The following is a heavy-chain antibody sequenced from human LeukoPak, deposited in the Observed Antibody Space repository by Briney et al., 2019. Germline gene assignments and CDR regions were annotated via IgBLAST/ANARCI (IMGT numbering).Heavy chain of an antibody. CDR1: GYSISSGYY. Sequence: SETLSLTCAVSGYSISSGYYWGWIRQPPGKGLEWIGSIYHSGSTYYNPSLKSRVTISVDTSKNQFSLKLSSVTAADTAVYYCARVNSGGSCYDYWGQGTLVTVPS. V-gene: IGHV4-38-2*01. D-gene: IGHD2-15*01. J-gene: IGHJ4*02. CDR3: ARVNSGGSCYDY. CDR2: IYHSGST.